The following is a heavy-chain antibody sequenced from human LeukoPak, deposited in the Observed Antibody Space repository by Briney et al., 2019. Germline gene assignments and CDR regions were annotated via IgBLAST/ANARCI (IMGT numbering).Heavy chain of an antibody. Sequence: PSETLSLTCTVSGGSISSYYWSWIRQPPGKGLEWIGYIYYSGSTNYNPSLKSRVTISVDTSKNQFSLKLSSVTAADTAVYYCAKGEHLEDIVVVPAALDAFDIWGQGTMVTVSS. V-gene: IGHV4-59*08. CDR1: GGSISSYY. CDR2: IYYSGST. D-gene: IGHD2-2*01. J-gene: IGHJ3*02. CDR3: AKGEHLEDIVVVPAALDAFDI.